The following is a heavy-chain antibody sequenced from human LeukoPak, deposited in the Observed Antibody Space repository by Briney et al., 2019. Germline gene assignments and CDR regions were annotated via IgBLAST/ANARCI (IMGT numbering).Heavy chain of an antibody. CDR2: IYYSGST. V-gene: IGHV4-39*07. CDR1: GGSISSSSYY. Sequence: PSETLSLTCTVSGGSISSSSYYWGWIRQPPGKGLEWIGSIYYSGSTYYNPSLKSRVTISVDTSKNQFSLKLSSVTAADTAVYYCARGNSQAVYMDVWGKGTTVTVSS. CDR3: ARGNSQAVYMDV. J-gene: IGHJ6*03. D-gene: IGHD1/OR15-1a*01.